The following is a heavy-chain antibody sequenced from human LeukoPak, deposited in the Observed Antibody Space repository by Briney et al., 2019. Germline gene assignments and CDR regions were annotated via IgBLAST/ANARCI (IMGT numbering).Heavy chain of an antibody. CDR1: GYTFTSYG. CDR2: ISAYNGNT. Sequence: ASVKVSCKASGYTFTSYGISWVRQAPGQGLEWMGWISAYNGNTNYAQKLQGRVTMTTDTSTSTAYMELRSLRSDDTAVYYCAGSWDGGRRLHNAYYFDYWGQGTLVTVSS. D-gene: IGHD5-12*01. V-gene: IGHV1-18*01. CDR3: AGSWDGGRRLHNAYYFDY. J-gene: IGHJ4*02.